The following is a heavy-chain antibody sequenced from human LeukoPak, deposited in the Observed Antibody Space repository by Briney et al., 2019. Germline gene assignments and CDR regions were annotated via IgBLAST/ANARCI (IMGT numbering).Heavy chain of an antibody. CDR3: ARRNVGTGWSFHS. V-gene: IGHV3-7*01. D-gene: IGHD2-15*01. CDR1: RFTFDNYW. Sequence: GGSLRLSCEASRFTFDNYWMSWVRQAPGKGLEWVANIKDDGSQKNYIDSVKGRFTISRDNAKASLFLQMNSLISEDTAVYYCARRNVGTGWSFHSWRQGTLVTVSS. CDR2: IKDDGSQK. J-gene: IGHJ4*02.